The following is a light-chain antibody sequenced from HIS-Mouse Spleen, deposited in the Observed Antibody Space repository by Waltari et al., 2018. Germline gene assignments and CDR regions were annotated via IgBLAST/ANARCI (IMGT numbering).Light chain of an antibody. Sequence: SYELTQPPSVSVSPGQTARITCSGDALPKKYAYWYQQKSGQAPMLVIYEDSKRSSGIPERVSGSSSGTMATLTISGAQVEDEADYYCYSTDSSGNHRVFGGGTKLTVL. CDR1: ALPKKY. CDR3: YSTDSSGNHRV. V-gene: IGLV3-10*01. CDR2: EDS. J-gene: IGLJ2*01.